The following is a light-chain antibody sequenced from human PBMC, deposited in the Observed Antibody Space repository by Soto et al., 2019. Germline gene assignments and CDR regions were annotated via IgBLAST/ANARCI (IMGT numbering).Light chain of an antibody. CDR2: LNSDGSH. J-gene: IGLJ2*01. Sequence: QLVLTQSPSASASLGASVKLTCTLSRGHNSYAIAWHQQQPEKGPRYLMKLNSDGSHNRGDGIPDRFSGSSSGAERYLTISSLQSEDEADYYCQTWGTGIVVFGGGTKLTVL. CDR3: QTWGTGIVV. CDR1: RGHNSYA. V-gene: IGLV4-69*01.